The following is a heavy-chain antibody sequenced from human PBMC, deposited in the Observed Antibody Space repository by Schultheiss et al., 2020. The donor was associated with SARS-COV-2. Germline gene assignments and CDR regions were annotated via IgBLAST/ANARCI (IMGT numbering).Heavy chain of an antibody. CDR3: ARGAGTSLYYYYYGMDV. CDR1: GFTFSDYY. V-gene: IGHV4-31*02. J-gene: IGHJ6*02. Sequence: LRLSCAASGFTFSDYYMSWIRQAPGKGLEWIGYIYYSGSTYYNPSLKSRVTISVDTSKNQFSLKLSSVTAADTAVYYCARGAGTSLYYYYYGMDVWGQGTTVTVSS. D-gene: IGHD1/OR15-1a*01. CDR2: IYYSGST.